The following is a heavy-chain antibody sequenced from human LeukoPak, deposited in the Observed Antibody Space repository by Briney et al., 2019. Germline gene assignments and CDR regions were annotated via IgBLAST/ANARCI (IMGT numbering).Heavy chain of an antibody. CDR1: GYTFTSYF. CDR2: IYPSGGST. D-gene: IGHD2-2*01. Sequence: ASVKVSCKASGYTFTSYFMHWVRQAPGQGLEWVGIIYPSGGSTSYAQKFQGRVTMTRDTSTTTVYLELSSLTSEDTAVYYCAREAPSTYYFDYWGQGTLVTVSS. V-gene: IGHV1-46*01. J-gene: IGHJ4*02. CDR3: AREAPSTYYFDY.